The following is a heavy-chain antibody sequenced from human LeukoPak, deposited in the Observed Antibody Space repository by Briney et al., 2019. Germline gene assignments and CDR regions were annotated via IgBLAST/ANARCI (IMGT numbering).Heavy chain of an antibody. CDR3: ARGIRYYDILTGHVKGHDNSYYYYMDV. J-gene: IGHJ6*03. CDR1: GGTFSNYA. V-gene: IGHV1-69*13. CDR2: IIPIFGTA. Sequence: ASVKVSCKASGGTFSNYAISWVRQAPGQGLEWMGGIIPIFGTANYAQKFQGRVTITADEFTTTVYMELSSLRSEDTAVYYCARGIRYYDILTGHVKGHDNSYYYYMDVWGQGTAVTISS. D-gene: IGHD3-9*01.